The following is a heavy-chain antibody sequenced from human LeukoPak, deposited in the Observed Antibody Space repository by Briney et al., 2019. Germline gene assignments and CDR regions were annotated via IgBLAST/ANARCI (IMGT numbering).Heavy chain of an antibody. V-gene: IGHV3-23*01. Sequence: GGSLRLSCAASGFTFTSYSMNWVRQAPGKGLEWVSTISGGGGSTYYADSVKGRFTISRDNSKNTLYLQVNSLRAEDTAVYYCAKGRDSSGYFDYWGQGTLVTVSS. CDR2: ISGGGGST. J-gene: IGHJ4*02. CDR3: AKGRDSSGYFDY. CDR1: GFTFTSYS. D-gene: IGHD3-22*01.